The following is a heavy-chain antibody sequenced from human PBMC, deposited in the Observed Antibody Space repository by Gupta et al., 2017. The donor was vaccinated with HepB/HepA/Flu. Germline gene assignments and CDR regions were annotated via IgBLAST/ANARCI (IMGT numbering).Heavy chain of an antibody. CDR1: GFTFGDYA. CDR3: TRDDDSSGYHGGDPSWDV. Sequence: EVQLVESGGGLVQPGRSLRLSCTASGFTFGDYAMSGVRQAPGKGLEWVGFIRSKAYGGTTEYAASVKGRFTISRDDSKSIAYLQMNSLKTENTAVYYCTRDDDSSGYHGGDPSWDVWGQGTTGTVS. V-gene: IGHV3-49*04. J-gene: IGHJ6*02. D-gene: IGHD3-22*01. CDR2: IRSKAYGGTT.